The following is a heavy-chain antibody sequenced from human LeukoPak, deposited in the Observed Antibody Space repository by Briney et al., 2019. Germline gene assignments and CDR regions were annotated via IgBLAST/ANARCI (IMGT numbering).Heavy chain of an antibody. CDR1: GYTFTTYY. CDR3: ARELPHTYNFDY. J-gene: IGHJ4*02. Sequence: ASVTVSFKASGYTFTTYYIHWVRQAPGQGLEYMGIINLSGGSTSYAQRFQGRVAMTQDTSASTVYMELSSLRSEDTAVYYCARELPHTYNFDYWGQGSLVTVSS. CDR2: INLSGGST. D-gene: IGHD3-10*01. V-gene: IGHV1-46*01.